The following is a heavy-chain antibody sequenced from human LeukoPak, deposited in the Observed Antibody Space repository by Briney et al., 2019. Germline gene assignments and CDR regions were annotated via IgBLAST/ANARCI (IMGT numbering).Heavy chain of an antibody. J-gene: IGHJ4*02. CDR2: IVPIFGRP. D-gene: IGHD3-16*01. Sequence: SVKVSCKTSGDNFRTIGISWVRQAPGQGLEWMGGIVPIFGRPSYAQKFQDRVTITADESTRTVYMELRSLRSEDTAVSYCARGLGEVPFDYWGQGTRVTVSS. CDR1: GDNFRTIG. CDR3: ARGLGEVPFDY. V-gene: IGHV1-69*13.